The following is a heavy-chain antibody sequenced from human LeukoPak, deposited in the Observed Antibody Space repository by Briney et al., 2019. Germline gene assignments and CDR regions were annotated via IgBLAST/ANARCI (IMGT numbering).Heavy chain of an antibody. V-gene: IGHV1-69*04. CDR3: ASVLSGIAVAGSFDP. Sequence: ASVKVSCMASGGTFSSYAISWVRQAPGQGLEWMGRIIPILGIANYAQRFQGRVTITADKSTSTAYMELSSLRSEDTAVYYCASVLSGIAVAGSFDPWGQGTLVTVSS. D-gene: IGHD6-19*01. CDR2: IIPILGIA. CDR1: GGTFSSYA. J-gene: IGHJ5*02.